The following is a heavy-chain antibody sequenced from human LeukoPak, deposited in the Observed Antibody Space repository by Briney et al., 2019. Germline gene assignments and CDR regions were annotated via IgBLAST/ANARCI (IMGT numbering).Heavy chain of an antibody. Sequence: ASVKVSCKASGYTFTGYYMHWVRQAPGQGLEWMGWMNPNSGNTGYAQKFQGRVTMTRNTSISTAYMELSSLRSEDTAVYYCARGFRYCSSTSCYAVDYWGQGTLVTVSS. D-gene: IGHD2-2*01. V-gene: IGHV1-8*02. J-gene: IGHJ4*02. CDR1: GYTFTGYY. CDR3: ARGFRYCSSTSCYAVDY. CDR2: MNPNSGNT.